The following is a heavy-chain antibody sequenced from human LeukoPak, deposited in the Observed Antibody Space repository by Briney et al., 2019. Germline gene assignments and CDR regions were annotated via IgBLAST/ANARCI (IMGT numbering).Heavy chain of an antibody. D-gene: IGHD3-10*01. CDR2: IKQDGGEK. V-gene: IGHV3-7*01. CDR1: GFTFSSYW. CDR3: ARDRAVPGSTGTCDI. Sequence: PGGSLRLSCAASGFTFSSYWMSWVRQAPGKGLEWVANIKQDGGEKYYVDSVKGRFTISRDNAKNSLYLQMNALRAEDTAIYYCARDRAVPGSTGTCDIWGQGTMVIVSS. J-gene: IGHJ3*02.